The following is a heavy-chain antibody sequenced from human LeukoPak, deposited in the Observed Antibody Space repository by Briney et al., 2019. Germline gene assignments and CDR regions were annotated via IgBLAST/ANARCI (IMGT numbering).Heavy chain of an antibody. J-gene: IGHJ4*02. CDR2: FGIAGDT. CDR1: GFILTDYD. CDR3: VRTDGGTYYDY. D-gene: IGHD1-26*01. V-gene: IGHV3-13*01. Sequence: GGSLRLSCADSGFILTDYDLQWVRQPPGKGLEWVSVFGIAGDTYYADSVKGRFTISRDVAKNSLYLQMNNLRAGDTAVYYCVRTDGGTYYDYWGQGTLVTVSS.